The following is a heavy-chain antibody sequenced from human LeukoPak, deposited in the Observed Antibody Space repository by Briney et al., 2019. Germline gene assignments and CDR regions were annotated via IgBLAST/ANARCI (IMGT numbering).Heavy chain of an antibody. J-gene: IGHJ4*02. CDR3: ARRYSYGSPDY. D-gene: IGHD5-18*01. CDR2: IYTSGSA. V-gene: IGHV4-61*02. CDR1: GGSISSGSYY. Sequence: SSQTLSLTCTVSGGSISSGSYYWSWIRQPAGKGLEWIGRIYTSGSANYNPSLKSRVTISVDTSKNQFSLKLSSVTAADTAVYYCARRYSYGSPDYWGQGTLVTVSS.